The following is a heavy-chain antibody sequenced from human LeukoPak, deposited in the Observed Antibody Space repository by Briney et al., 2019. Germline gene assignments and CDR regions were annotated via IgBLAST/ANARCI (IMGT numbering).Heavy chain of an antibody. CDR2: ISNSGSTI. CDR3: SRLRGYSYGYADY. Sequence: GGSLRLSCAASGFTFSSYSMNWVRQAPGKGLEWVSYISNSGSTIDHADSVKGRFTISRDNAKNSLYLQMDSLRAEDTAVYYCSRLRGYSYGYADYWGQGTLVTVSS. V-gene: IGHV3-48*04. D-gene: IGHD5-18*01. CDR1: GFTFSSYS. J-gene: IGHJ4*02.